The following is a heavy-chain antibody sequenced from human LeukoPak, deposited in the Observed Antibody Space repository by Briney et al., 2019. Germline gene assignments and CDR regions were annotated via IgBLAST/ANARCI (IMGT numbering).Heavy chain of an antibody. CDR3: ARGFPPRRQYDSSGYYLYYFDY. Sequence: GASVKVSCKTSGYTFTSYGISWVRQAPGQGLEWMGWISAYNGNTHSAQKLQGRVTMTTDTSTSTAYMELRSLRSDDTAVYYCARGFPPRRQYDSSGYYLYYFDYWGQGTLVTVSS. J-gene: IGHJ4*02. D-gene: IGHD3-22*01. V-gene: IGHV1-18*01. CDR1: GYTFTSYG. CDR2: ISAYNGNT.